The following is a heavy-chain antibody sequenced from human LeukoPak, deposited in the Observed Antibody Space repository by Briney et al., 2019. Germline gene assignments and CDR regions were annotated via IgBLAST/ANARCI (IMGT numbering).Heavy chain of an antibody. J-gene: IGHJ4*02. V-gene: IGHV3-23*01. CDR3: ARAAYCSGGSCYEDY. D-gene: IGHD2-15*01. CDR2: ISGNGGTT. CDR1: GFTFSRDA. Sequence: GGSLRLSCAASGFTFSRDAMKWVRQAPGKGLEWVSIISGNGGTTYYADAVKGRFTISRDNSKNTLYLQINSLRVEDTAFYYCARAAYCSGGSCYEDYWGQGTLVTVSS.